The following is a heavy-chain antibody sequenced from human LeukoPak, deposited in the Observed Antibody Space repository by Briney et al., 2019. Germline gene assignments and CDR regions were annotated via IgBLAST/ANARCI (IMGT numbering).Heavy chain of an antibody. CDR2: INHSGST. J-gene: IGHJ4*02. D-gene: IGHD3-22*01. CDR3: ARGAQKYYYDSSGRIFDY. CDR1: GGSFSGYY. Sequence: PSETLSLTCAVYGGSFSGYYWSWIRQPPGKGLEWIGEINHSGSTNYNPSLKSRVTISVDTSKNQFSLKLSSVTAADTAVYYCARGAQKYYYDSSGRIFDYWGQGTLVTVSS. V-gene: IGHV4-34*01.